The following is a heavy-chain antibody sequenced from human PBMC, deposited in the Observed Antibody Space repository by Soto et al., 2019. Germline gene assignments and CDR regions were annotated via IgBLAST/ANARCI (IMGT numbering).Heavy chain of an antibody. D-gene: IGHD1-26*01. J-gene: IGHJ6*02. CDR1: GGSISSSSYY. CDR3: ARWELDSYYYYGMDV. V-gene: IGHV4-39*01. Sequence: SETLSLTCTVSGGSISSSSYYWGWIRQPPGKGLEWIGSIYYSGSTYYNPSLKSRVTISVDTSKNQFSLKLSSVTAADTAVYYCARWELDSYYYYGMDVWGQGTTVTVSS. CDR2: IYYSGST.